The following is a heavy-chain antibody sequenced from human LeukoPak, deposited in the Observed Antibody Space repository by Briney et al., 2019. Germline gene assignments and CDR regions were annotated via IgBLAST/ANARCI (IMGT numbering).Heavy chain of an antibody. CDR3: ARGRIAARPAHGYYYGMDV. D-gene: IGHD6-6*01. CDR2: INHSGST. CDR1: GGSFSGYY. Sequence: NPSETLSLTCAVYGGSFSGYYWSWIRQPPGKGLEWIGEINHSGSTNYNPSLKSRVTISVDTSKNQFSLKLSSVTAADTAVYYCARGRIAARPAHGYYYGMDVWGQGTTVTVSS. V-gene: IGHV4-34*01. J-gene: IGHJ6*02.